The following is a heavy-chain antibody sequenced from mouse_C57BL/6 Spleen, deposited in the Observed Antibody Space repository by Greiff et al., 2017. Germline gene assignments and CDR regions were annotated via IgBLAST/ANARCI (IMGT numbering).Heavy chain of an antibody. Sequence: VKLVESGAELARPGASVKLSCKASGYTFTSYGISWVKQRTGQGLEWIGEIYPRSGNTYYNEKFKGKATLTADKSSSTAYMELRSLTSEDSAVYFCAEMGNYDFDYWGQGTTLTVSS. J-gene: IGHJ2*01. V-gene: IGHV1-81*01. D-gene: IGHD2-1*01. CDR1: GYTFTSYG. CDR2: IYPRSGNT. CDR3: AEMGNYDFDY.